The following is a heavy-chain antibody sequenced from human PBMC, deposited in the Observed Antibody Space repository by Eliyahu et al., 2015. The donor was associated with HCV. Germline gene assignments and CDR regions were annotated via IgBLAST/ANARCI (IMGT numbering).Heavy chain of an antibody. D-gene: IGHD6-19*01. Sequence: EVQLLESGGGLVQDGGSLRLSCTVSGFTFSSHAMSWVRQAPGRGLEWVSAISGSGGATFYADSVKGRFTISRDNSKNTLFLQINSLRAEDTALYYCAKAAYTSGWSRFDHWGLGTLVTVSS. CDR1: GFTFSSHA. J-gene: IGHJ4*02. V-gene: IGHV3-23*01. CDR3: AKAAYTSGWSRFDH. CDR2: ISGSGGAT.